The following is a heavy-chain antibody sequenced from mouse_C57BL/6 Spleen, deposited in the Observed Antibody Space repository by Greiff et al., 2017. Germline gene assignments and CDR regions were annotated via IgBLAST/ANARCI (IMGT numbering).Heavy chain of an antibody. CDR1: GYTFTSYT. V-gene: IGHV1-4*01. J-gene: IGHJ3*01. D-gene: IGHD3-2*02. Sequence: QVHVKQSGAELARPGASVKMSCKASGYTFTSYTMHWVKQRPGQGLEWIGYINPSSGYTKYNQKFKDKATLTADKSSSTAYMQLSSLTSEDSAVYYCARRDSSGFAYWGQGTLVTVSA. CDR3: ARRDSSGFAY. CDR2: INPSSGYT.